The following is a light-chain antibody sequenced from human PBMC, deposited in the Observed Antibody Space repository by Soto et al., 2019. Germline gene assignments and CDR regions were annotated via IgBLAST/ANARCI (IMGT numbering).Light chain of an antibody. CDR2: DVT. CDR1: SNDVGAYNY. J-gene: IGLJ1*01. CDR3: SSYTSSSTLYV. Sequence: QSVLTQPASVSGSPGQSITISCTGTSNDVGAYNYVSWYQQHPGKAPKLMIYDVTYRPSGVSDRFSGSQSGKTASLTISGLQAEYEADYYCSSYTSSSTLYVFGTGVSHRP. V-gene: IGLV2-14*01.